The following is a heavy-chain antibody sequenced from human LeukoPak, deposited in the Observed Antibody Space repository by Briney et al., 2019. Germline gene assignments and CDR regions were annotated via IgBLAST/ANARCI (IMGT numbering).Heavy chain of an antibody. CDR2: ISSSSSYT. J-gene: IGHJ4*02. D-gene: IGHD1-26*01. Sequence: GGSLTLFCAASGFTFSDYYMSWIRQAPGKGLEWVSYISSSSSYTNYADSVKGRFTISRDNAKNSLYLQMNSLRAEDTAVYYCARVLWSVSLVGATQGFDYCGQGSLVTVSS. CDR3: ARVLWSVSLVGATQGFDY. V-gene: IGHV3-11*05. CDR1: GFTFSDYY.